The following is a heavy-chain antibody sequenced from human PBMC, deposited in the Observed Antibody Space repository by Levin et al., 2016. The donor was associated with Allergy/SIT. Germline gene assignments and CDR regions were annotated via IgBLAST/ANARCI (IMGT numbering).Heavy chain of an antibody. D-gene: IGHD2-2*01. CDR2: ISGSGGST. J-gene: IGHJ6*02. CDR3: ARLGKVVPAGDYYYGLDV. CDR1: GFTFSSYA. V-gene: IGHV3-23*01. Sequence: GGSLRLSCAASGFTFSSYAMSWVRQAPGKGLEWVSAISGSGGSTYYADSVKGRFTISRDNSKNTLYLQMNSLRAEDTAVYYCARLGKVVPAGDYYYGLDVWGHGTTVTVSS.